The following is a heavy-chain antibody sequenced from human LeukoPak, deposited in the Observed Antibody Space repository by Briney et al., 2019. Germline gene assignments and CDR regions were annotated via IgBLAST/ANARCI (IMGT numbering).Heavy chain of an antibody. CDR2: ISGSGSDL. CDR3: ARSIGYYYTMDV. V-gene: IGHV3-11*01. J-gene: IGHJ6*02. D-gene: IGHD3-22*01. Sequence: GGSLRLSCVACGFSFSDYYMSWIRQAPGRGLEWISYISGSGSDLYYADSVKGRFTISRDNANNSLYLQMNSLRAEDTAVYYCARSIGYYYTMDVWGQGTTVIVSS. CDR1: GFSFSDYY.